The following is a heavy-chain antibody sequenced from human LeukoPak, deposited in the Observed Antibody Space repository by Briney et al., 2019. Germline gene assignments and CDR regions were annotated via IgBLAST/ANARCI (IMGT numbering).Heavy chain of an antibody. V-gene: IGHV3-30*04. CDR3: ARPYCSSSSCYDVYYYYYMDV. Sequence: SGGSLRLSCAASGFSFSTYAMHWVRQASGKGLEWVAVISHDGNNRYYADSVKGRFTVSRDNSKNTLHLQMYSLRAEDTAVYYCARPYCSSSSCYDVYYYYYMDVWGKGTTVTV. CDR2: ISHDGNNR. D-gene: IGHD2-2*01. CDR1: GFSFSTYA. J-gene: IGHJ6*03.